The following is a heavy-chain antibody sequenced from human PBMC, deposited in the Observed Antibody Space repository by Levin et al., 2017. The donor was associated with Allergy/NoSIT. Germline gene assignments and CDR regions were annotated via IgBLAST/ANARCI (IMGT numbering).Heavy chain of an antibody. Sequence: GGSLRLSCAASGLTFSTYGMHWVRQAPGKGLEWVAGILFDGSQKYYADSVKGRFTISRDNSKNTLYLQVNSLRAEDTAVYYCAKDRVYVSEDYYYGLDVWGQGTTVTVSS. V-gene: IGHV3-30*18. J-gene: IGHJ6*02. CDR3: AKDRVYVSEDYYYGLDV. D-gene: IGHD2-8*01. CDR2: ILFDGSQK. CDR1: GLTFSTYG.